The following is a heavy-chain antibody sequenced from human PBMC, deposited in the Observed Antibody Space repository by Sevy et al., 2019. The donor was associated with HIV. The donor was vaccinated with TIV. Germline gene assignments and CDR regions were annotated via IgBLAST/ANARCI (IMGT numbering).Heavy chain of an antibody. CDR2: ISGGGGRT. J-gene: IGHJ4*02. V-gene: IGHV3-23*01. Sequence: GGSLRLSCAGSGFTFSSYAMSWVRQAPGKGLEWVSGISGGGGRTYYADSVKGRFTIYRVNSKNTLYLQMNSLRAEETAVYYCAVYKLIIGGNKEDYFDYWGQGTLVTVSS. CDR1: GFTFSSYA. D-gene: IGHD3-16*01. CDR3: AVYKLIIGGNKEDYFDY.